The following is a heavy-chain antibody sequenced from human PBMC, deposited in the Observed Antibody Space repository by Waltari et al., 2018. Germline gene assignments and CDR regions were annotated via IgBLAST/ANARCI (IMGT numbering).Heavy chain of an antibody. CDR3: ARGRTSTGFDY. Sequence: QVQLQESCPGLVKSSLTRSLTCVVTGDSISNGGNYWGWVRQHPGKGLEWIRHTLYNGDAYYNPSLERRGASPVHTSDNQFSLNLESVKAADTAVYFCARGRTSTGFDYWGQGTLVTVSS. J-gene: IGHJ4*02. D-gene: IGHD1-1*01. V-gene: IGHV4-31*11. CDR2: TLYNGDA. CDR1: GDSISNGGNY.